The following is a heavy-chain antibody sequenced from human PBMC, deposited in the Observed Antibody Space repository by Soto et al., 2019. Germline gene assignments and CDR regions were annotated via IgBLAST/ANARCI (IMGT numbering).Heavy chain of an antibody. Sequence: EVQLLESGGALVQPGGSLRLSCAASGFTFSNYDMAWFRQAPGTALEWVSGISSSGGTTFYAASVKGRFTVSRDNSKNTLFLQMKRLRAEDTAIYYCARDWVAGAGKIDNWGQGTLVTVSS. D-gene: IGHD6-19*01. CDR1: GFTFSNYD. CDR3: ARDWVAGAGKIDN. V-gene: IGHV3-23*01. CDR2: ISSSGGTT. J-gene: IGHJ4*02.